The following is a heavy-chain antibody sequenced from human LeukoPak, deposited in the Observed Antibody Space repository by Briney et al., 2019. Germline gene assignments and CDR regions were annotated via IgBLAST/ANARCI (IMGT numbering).Heavy chain of an antibody. CDR1: GFXFSSHW. CDR2: INSDGSST. V-gene: IGHV3-74*01. D-gene: IGHD4-11*01. CDR3: ARAGEGLQSYGFDM. J-gene: IGHJ3*02. Sequence: GGSLRLSCEASGFXFSSHWMHWVRQGPGKGQVWVSRINSDGSSTGYEDSVKGRFTTSRDNTKSTLDLQMNNLRAEDTAVYYCARAGEGLQSYGFDMWGQGTKVSVST.